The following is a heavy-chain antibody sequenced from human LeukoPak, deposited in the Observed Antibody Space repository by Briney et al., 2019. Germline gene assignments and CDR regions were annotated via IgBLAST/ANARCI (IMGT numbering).Heavy chain of an antibody. D-gene: IGHD2-2*01. Sequence: RTLSLTCALPGDTVSGNSAAWNWIRHSPSRGLEWQGRTYYRSKWNNDYAVSVKSRITINPDTSKNQFSLQLNSVTPEDTAVYYCARVLGYCSSTSCYQGGFDYWGQGTLVTVSS. CDR3: ARVLGYCSSTSCYQGGFDY. V-gene: IGHV6-1*01. J-gene: IGHJ4*02. CDR2: TYYRSKWNN. CDR1: GDTVSGNSAA.